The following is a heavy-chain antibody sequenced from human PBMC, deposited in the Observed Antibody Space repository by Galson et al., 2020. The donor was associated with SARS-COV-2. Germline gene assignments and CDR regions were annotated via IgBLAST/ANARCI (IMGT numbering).Heavy chain of an antibody. Sequence: PGGPLRLSCAASGFTFSSYAMHWVRQAPGKGLEWVAVISYDGSNKYYADSVKGRFTISRDNSKNTLYLQMNSLRAEDTAVYYCASVLGGSYQGAFDIWGQGTMVTVSS. J-gene: IGHJ3*02. D-gene: IGHD1-26*01. CDR2: ISYDGSNK. CDR3: ASVLGGSYQGAFDI. CDR1: GFTFSSYA. V-gene: IGHV3-30-3*01.